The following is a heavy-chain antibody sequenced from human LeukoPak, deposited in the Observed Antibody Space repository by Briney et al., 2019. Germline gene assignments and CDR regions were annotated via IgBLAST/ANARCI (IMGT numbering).Heavy chain of an antibody. CDR2: IYYSGST. CDR1: GDSISSYY. J-gene: IGHJ6*02. Sequence: SETLSLTCTVSGDSISSYYWSWIRQPPGKGLEWIGYIYYSGSTNYNPSLKSRVTISVDTSKNQFSLKLSSVTAADTAVYYCARARERDYGMDVWGQGTTVTVSS. CDR3: ARARERDYGMDV. D-gene: IGHD3-10*01. V-gene: IGHV4-59*01.